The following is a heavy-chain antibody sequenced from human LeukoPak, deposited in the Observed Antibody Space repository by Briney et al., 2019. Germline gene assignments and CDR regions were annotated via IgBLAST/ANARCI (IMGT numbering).Heavy chain of an antibody. CDR2: IAYDGGNK. J-gene: IGHJ5*02. V-gene: IGHV3-30*03. CDR1: GFTFSSYG. CDR3: ARDSSPWYYYDRSGSNGFDP. D-gene: IGHD3-22*01. Sequence: PGGSLRLSCAASGFTFSSYGMHWVRQAPGKGLEWVAVIAYDGGNKYYADSVKGRFTISRDNSKNTLYLQMNSLRAEDAAVYYCARDSSPWYYYDRSGSNGFDPWGQGTLVTVSS.